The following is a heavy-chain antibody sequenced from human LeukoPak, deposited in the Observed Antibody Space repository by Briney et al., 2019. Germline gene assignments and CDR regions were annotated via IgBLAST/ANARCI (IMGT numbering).Heavy chain of an antibody. D-gene: IGHD2-2*02. CDR1: GGTFSSYA. V-gene: IGHV1-69*13. J-gene: IGHJ6*02. CDR2: IIPIFGTA. CDR3: ARGNVVVPAAIAGTNYHYGMDV. Sequence: ASVKVSCKASGGTFSSYAISWVRQAPGQGLEWMGGIIPIFGTANYAQKFQGRVTITADESTSTAYMELSSLRSEDTAVYYCARGNVVVPAAIAGTNYHYGMDVWGQGTTVTVSS.